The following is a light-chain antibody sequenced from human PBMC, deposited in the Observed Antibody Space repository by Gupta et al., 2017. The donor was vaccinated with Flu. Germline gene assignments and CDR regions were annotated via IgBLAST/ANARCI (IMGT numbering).Light chain of an antibody. J-gene: IGKJ2*01. V-gene: IGKV2-30*02. Sequence: TIGPRDSSSCRCSYSLVHRDGNASVDWFQQKPGQSPRRLIYEIYNRDSGVPDRFSGSVSGTQFTLKISRVEAEDVAAIYCCMHARCWPYTFGQGTRLEI. CDR3: MHARCWPYT. CDR2: EIY. CDR1: YSLVHRDGNAS.